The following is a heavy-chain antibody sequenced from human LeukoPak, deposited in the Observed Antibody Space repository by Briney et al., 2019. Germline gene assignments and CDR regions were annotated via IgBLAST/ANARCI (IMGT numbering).Heavy chain of an antibody. CDR1: GFTFSSYA. Sequence: GGSLRLSCAASGFTFSSYAISWVRQAPGKGLEWVSAISGPAGSWDYADSVKGRFTISRDNSKNTLFLQMNSLRAEDTAIYYCAKKVGLVSAPLYYFDVWGQGTLVTVSS. D-gene: IGHD5/OR15-5a*01. V-gene: IGHV3-23*01. CDR2: ISGPAGSW. J-gene: IGHJ4*02. CDR3: AKKVGLVSAPLYYFDV.